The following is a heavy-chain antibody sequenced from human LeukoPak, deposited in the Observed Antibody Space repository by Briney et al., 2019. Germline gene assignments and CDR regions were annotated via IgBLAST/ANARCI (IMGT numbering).Heavy chain of an antibody. J-gene: IGHJ4*02. CDR2: LDPEDGET. V-gene: IGHV1-24*01. CDR3: ATVGYSGYGEELVY. Sequence: ASVKVSCKVSGYTLTELSMHRVRQAPGKGLGWMGGLDPEDGETIYAQKFQGRVTMTEDTSTDTAYMELSSLRSEDTAVYYCATVGYSGYGEELVYWGQGTLVTVSS. CDR1: GYTLTELS. D-gene: IGHD5-12*01.